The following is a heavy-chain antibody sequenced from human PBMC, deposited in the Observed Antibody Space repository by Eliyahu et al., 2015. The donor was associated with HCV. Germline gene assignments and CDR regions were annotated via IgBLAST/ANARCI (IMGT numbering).Heavy chain of an antibody. V-gene: IGHV4-59*02. CDR2: IHYSGST. J-gene: IGHJ6*02. CDR1: GGSVSSSF. D-gene: IGHD6-25*01. CDR3: ARDRRPAEAMDV. Sequence: QVQLQESGPGLVKPSETLSLTCTVSGGSVSSSFWSWIRQPPGKGLEWIGYIHYSGSTNYDPSLKSRVTMSVDTSKNELSLRLTSVTAADTAVYYCARDRRPAEAMDVWGQGTTVTVSS.